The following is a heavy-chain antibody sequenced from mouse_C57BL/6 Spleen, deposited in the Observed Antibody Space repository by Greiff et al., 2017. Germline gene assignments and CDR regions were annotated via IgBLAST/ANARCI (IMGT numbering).Heavy chain of an antibody. V-gene: IGHV1-52*01. Sequence: QVQLQQPGAELVRPGSSMKLSCKASGYTFTSYWMHWVKQRPIQGLEWIGNIDPSDSETHYNQKFKDKATLTVDKSSSTAYMQLSSLTSEDSAVYYCARSRDYGGAWFAYWGQGTLVTVSA. CDR1: GYTFTSYW. CDR2: IDPSDSET. CDR3: ARSRDYGGAWFAY. D-gene: IGHD2-4*01. J-gene: IGHJ3*01.